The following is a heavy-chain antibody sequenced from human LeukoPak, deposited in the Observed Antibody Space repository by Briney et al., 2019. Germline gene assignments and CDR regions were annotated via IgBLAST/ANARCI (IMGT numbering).Heavy chain of an antibody. D-gene: IGHD6-13*01. CDR3: AKVVQYTASTGTGLDY. CDR2: IWYDGSYK. J-gene: IGHJ4*02. Sequence: GGSLRLSCAASGFTFSNYGMRWVRQAPGKGLDWVAVIWYDGSYKYYADSVKGRFTISRDNSKNTLYLQMNSLRAEDTAVYYCAKVVQYTASTGTGLDYWGQGTLVTVSS. CDR1: GFTFSNYG. V-gene: IGHV3-33*06.